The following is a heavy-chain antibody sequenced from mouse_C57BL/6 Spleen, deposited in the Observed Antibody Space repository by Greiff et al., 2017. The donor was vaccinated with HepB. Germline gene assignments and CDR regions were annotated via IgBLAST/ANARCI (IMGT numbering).Heavy chain of an antibody. CDR3: TTGDDYGWFAY. Sequence: EVKLQESGAELVRPGASVKLSCTASGFNIKDDYMHWVKQRPEQGLEWIGWIDPENGDTEYASKFQGKATITADTSSNTAYLQLSSLTSEDTAVYYCTTGDDYGWFAYWGQGTLVTVSA. V-gene: IGHV14-4*01. CDR2: IDPENGDT. J-gene: IGHJ3*01. CDR1: GFNIKDDY. D-gene: IGHD2-4*01.